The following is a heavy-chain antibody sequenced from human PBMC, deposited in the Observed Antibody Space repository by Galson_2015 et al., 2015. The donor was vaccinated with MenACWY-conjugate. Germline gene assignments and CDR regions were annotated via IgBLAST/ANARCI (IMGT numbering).Heavy chain of an antibody. D-gene: IGHD3-10*01. V-gene: IGHV7-4-1*02. CDR1: GYRFTDFG. CDR2: INTYTGDP. Sequence: SVKVSCKASGYRFTDFGLNWVRQAPGQGLEWIGRINTYTGDPTFAPDFTGRFVFSLDTSVSTTYLQISSLEAEDTAIYYCARELFYGPGDLKYWSQGTLVTVSS. J-gene: IGHJ4*02. CDR3: ARELFYGPGDLKY.